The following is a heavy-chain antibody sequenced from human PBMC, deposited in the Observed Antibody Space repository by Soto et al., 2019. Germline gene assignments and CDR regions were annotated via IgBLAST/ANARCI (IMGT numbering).Heavy chain of an antibody. CDR1: GGSISSSSYY. V-gene: IGHV4-39*01. D-gene: IGHD5-18*01. Sequence: QLQLQESGPGLVKPSETLSLTCTVSGGSISSSSYYWGWIRQPPGKGLEWIGSIYYSGSTYYNPALQSRVTISVDTSKDQFSLKLSSVTAADTAGYYCARFGYVDTAMVYYFDYWGQGTLVTVSS. CDR2: IYYSGST. J-gene: IGHJ4*02. CDR3: ARFGYVDTAMVYYFDY.